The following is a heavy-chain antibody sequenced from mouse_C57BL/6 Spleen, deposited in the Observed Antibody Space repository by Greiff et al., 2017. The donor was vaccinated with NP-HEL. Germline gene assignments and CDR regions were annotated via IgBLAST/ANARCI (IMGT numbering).Heavy chain of an antibody. Sequence: EVQLQQSGPELVKPGASVKISCKASGYTFTDYYMNWVKQSHGKSLEWIGDITPKNGGTSYNQKFKGKATLTVATSSSTAYMELRSLTSEDAAVDYCARAWTTVVAVYYFDDWGQGTTLTVSS. V-gene: IGHV1-26*01. J-gene: IGHJ2*01. CDR3: ARAWTTVVAVYYFDD. D-gene: IGHD1-1*01. CDR2: ITPKNGGT. CDR1: GYTFTDYY.